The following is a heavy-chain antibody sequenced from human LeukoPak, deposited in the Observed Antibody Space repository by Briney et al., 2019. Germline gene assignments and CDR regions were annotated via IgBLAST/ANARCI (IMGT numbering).Heavy chain of an antibody. Sequence: ASVKVSRKASGYTFTSYDINWVRQATGQGLEWMGWMNPNSGNTGYAQKFQGGVTMTRNTSISTAYMELSSLRSEDTAVYYCAKEGQLWFWYFDYWGQGTLVTVSS. CDR2: MNPNSGNT. CDR1: GYTFTSYD. V-gene: IGHV1-8*01. J-gene: IGHJ4*02. CDR3: AKEGQLWFWYFDY. D-gene: IGHD5-18*01.